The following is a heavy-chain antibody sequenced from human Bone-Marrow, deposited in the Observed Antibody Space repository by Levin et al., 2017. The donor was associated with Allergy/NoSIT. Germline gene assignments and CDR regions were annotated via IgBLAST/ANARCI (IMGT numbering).Heavy chain of an antibody. V-gene: IGHV1-2*02. D-gene: IGHD3-10*01. CDR1: GYTFTDYF. CDR2: INPKSGGT. J-gene: IGHJ4*02. CDR3: ATAMPGSGTPPNFAS. Sequence: ASVKVSCKSSGYTFTDYFLHWVRQAPGQGLEWMGWINPKSGGTNYAHKFRGRVTLTRDTSMTTVYMDLSRLRSDDTALVSCATAMPGSGTPPNFASWGQGTLVAVSS.